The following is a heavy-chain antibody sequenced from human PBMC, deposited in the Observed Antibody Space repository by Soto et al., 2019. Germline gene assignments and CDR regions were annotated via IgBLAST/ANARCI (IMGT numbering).Heavy chain of an antibody. V-gene: IGHV4-31*01. CDR1: GGSISSGGYY. CDR2: IYYSGST. D-gene: IGHD2-21*02. J-gene: IGHJ6*02. CDR3: ARVCGGDCHYGMDV. Sequence: PSETLSLTCTVSGGSISSGGYYWTWIRQHPGKGLEWIGYIYYSGSTYYNPSLKSLVTLSVDTSKIQFSLKLSSVTAADTAVYYCARVCGGDCHYGMDVWGQGTTVTVSS.